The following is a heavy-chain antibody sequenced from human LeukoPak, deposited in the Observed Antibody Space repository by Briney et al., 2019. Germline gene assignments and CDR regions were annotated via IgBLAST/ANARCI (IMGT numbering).Heavy chain of an antibody. J-gene: IGHJ4*02. CDR3: ARSQMWLGDNFDY. V-gene: IGHV1-18*01. D-gene: IGHD6-19*01. CDR2: ISAYNGNT. Sequence: RASVKVSRKASGYTFTSYGISWVRQAPGQGLEWMGWISAYNGNTNYAQKFQGRVTITTDESTSTAYMELSSLRSEDTAVYYCARSQMWLGDNFDYWGQGTLVTVSS. CDR1: GYTFTSYG.